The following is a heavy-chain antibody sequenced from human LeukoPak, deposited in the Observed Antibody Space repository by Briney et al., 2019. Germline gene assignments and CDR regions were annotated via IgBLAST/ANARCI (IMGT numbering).Heavy chain of an antibody. J-gene: IGHJ3*02. V-gene: IGHV1-18*01. CDR2: ISGYNGNT. Sequence: ASVKVSCKASGYTFTSYGISWVRRAPGQGLEWMGWISGYNGNTNYAQKFQGRATMTTDTSTSTAYMELRSLRSDDTAIFYCARASLDSKFAFDIWGQGTMVTVSS. CDR3: ARASLDSKFAFDI. D-gene: IGHD6-6*01. CDR1: GYTFTSYG.